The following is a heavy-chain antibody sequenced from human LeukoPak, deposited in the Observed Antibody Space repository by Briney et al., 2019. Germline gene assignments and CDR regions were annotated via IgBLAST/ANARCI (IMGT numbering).Heavy chain of an antibody. CDR3: AREEANTRIHFDY. CDR2: INPNSGYT. CDR1: GYTFTGYH. D-gene: IGHD3-22*01. V-gene: IGHV1-2*02. J-gene: IGHJ4*02. Sequence: ASVKVSCKASGYTFTGYHIHWVRQAPGQGLEWMGYINPNSGYTNYAQKFQDRVTVTRDTSISTAYMELSRLRSDDTAVYYCAREEANTRIHFDYWGQGTLVTVSS.